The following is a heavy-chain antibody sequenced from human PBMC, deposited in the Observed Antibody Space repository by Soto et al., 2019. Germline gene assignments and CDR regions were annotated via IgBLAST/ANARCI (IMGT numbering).Heavy chain of an antibody. CDR2: ISSADSYI. D-gene: IGHD3-9*01. CDR3: ARGILTRYYGSHYYYMDV. CDR1: GFTFTTYT. Sequence: EVQVVESGGGLVEPGGSLRLSCATSGFTFTTYTMNWVRQAPGKGLEWVSSISSADSYIYYVDSVKGRFTISRDNAKNSLYLQMNSLRAEDTAVYYCARGILTRYYGSHYYYMDVWGKGTTVTVSS. J-gene: IGHJ6*03. V-gene: IGHV3-21*01.